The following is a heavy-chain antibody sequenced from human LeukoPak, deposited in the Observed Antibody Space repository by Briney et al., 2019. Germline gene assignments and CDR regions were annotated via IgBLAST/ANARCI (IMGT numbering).Heavy chain of an antibody. CDR1: GGSISSGDYY. CDR3: ARDSQDDLDY. Sequence: ASETLSLTCTVSGGSISSGDYYWSWIRQPPGKGLEWIGYICYSGSTYYNPSLKSRVTISVDTSKNQFSLKLSSVTAADTAVYYCARDSQDDLDYWGQGTLVTVSS. D-gene: IGHD2-15*01. J-gene: IGHJ4*02. V-gene: IGHV4-30-4*01. CDR2: ICYSGST.